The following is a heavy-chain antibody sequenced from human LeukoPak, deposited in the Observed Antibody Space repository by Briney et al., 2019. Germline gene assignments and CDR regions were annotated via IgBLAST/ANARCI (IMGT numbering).Heavy chain of an antibody. Sequence: ASVKVSCKASGYTFIDNDIDWVRQAPGQGFEWMGWINPNSGGTNYAQKFHGRVTMTRDTSVSTAYMELSRLRSDDTAVYYCARDFHNPSYYYDGSGYFGPPIDWGQGTLVTVS. CDR1: GYTFIDND. CDR2: INPNSGGT. J-gene: IGHJ4*02. CDR3: ARDFHNPSYYYDGSGYFGPPID. D-gene: IGHD3-22*01. V-gene: IGHV1-2*02.